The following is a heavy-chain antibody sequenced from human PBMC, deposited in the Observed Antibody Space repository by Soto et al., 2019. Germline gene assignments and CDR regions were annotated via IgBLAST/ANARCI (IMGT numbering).Heavy chain of an antibody. J-gene: IGHJ4*02. D-gene: IGHD2-2*01. CDR1: GFTFSDYY. CDR2: ISSSGSTI. CDR3: ALPPDADCSSTSCSKRDY. V-gene: IGHV3-11*01. Sequence: GGSLRLSCAASGFTFSDYYMSWIRQAPGKGLEWVSYISSSGSTIYYADSVKGRFTISRDNAKNSLYLQMNSLRAEDTAVYYCALPPDADCSSTSCSKRDYWGQGTLVTVSS.